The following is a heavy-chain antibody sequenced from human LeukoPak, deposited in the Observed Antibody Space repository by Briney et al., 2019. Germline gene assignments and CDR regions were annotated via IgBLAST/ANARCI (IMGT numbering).Heavy chain of an antibody. CDR1: GYNLAELF. Sequence: ASVKVSCKVSGYNLAELFMHWVRQAPGKGLEWMGGFDPEHDRTVYAQKFQGRVTMTEDTSTDTAYMELTSLRSEDTAVYYCATPKVAWDYNVFDIWGQGTMVTVSS. CDR2: FDPEHDRT. V-gene: IGHV1-24*01. J-gene: IGHJ3*02. D-gene: IGHD2-15*01. CDR3: ATPKVAWDYNVFDI.